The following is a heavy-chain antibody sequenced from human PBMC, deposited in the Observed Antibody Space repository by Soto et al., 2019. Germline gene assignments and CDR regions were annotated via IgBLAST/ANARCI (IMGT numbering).Heavy chain of an antibody. CDR1: GYTASNYA. CDR2: LNAGNGDT. D-gene: IGHD2-21*02. Sequence: ASVKVSCTASGYTASNYAIHWVRQAPGQSLEWMGWLNAGNGDTKYSQQFQGRVTITRDTPATTAYMDLSSLRYEDTAVYYCATGGDWSKPFDSWGPGTRVTVSS. J-gene: IGHJ4*02. V-gene: IGHV1-3*01. CDR3: ATGGDWSKPFDS.